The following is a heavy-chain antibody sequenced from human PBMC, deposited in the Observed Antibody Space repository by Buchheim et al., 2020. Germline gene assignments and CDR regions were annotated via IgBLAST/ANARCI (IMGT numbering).Heavy chain of an antibody. CDR3: AREADYYDSSGYFFDY. V-gene: IGHV2-70*04. D-gene: IGHD3-22*01. CDR1: GFSLSTSGMR. CDR2: IAWDDNK. J-gene: IGHJ4*02. Sequence: QVTLQESGPALVKPTQTLTLTCTFSGFSLSTSGMRVGWIRQPPGKALEWLARIAWDDNKFYSTSLKTRLTISKDTSTNQVVLTMTNMDPVDTATYYCAREADYYDSSGYFFDYWGQGTL.